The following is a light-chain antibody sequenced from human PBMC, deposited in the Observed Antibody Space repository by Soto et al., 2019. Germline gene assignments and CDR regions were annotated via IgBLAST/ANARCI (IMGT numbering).Light chain of an antibody. J-gene: IGLJ3*02. V-gene: IGLV1-47*01. CDR1: SSNIGSNY. CDR2: RNN. CDR3: AAWDDSLSGPV. Sequence: QAVVTQPPSASGTPGQRVTISCSGSSSNIGSNYVYWYQKLPGTAPKLLIYRNNQRPSGVPDRFSGSKSGTSVSLAIRGLRSEDEADYYCAAWDDSLSGPVFGGGTKLTVL.